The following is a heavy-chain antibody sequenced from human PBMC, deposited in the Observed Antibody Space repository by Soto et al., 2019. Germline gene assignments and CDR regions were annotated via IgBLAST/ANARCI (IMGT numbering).Heavy chain of an antibody. Sequence: EVQLVESGGGLVQPGGSLRLSCAASGFTFSSYWMSWVRQAPGKGLEWVANIKQDGSEKYYVDSVKGRFTISRDNAKNSLYLQMNSLRAEDTAVYYCARDGSAADRYFDYWGQGTLVTVSS. CDR1: GFTFSSYW. V-gene: IGHV3-7*05. D-gene: IGHD6-25*01. CDR3: ARDGSAADRYFDY. J-gene: IGHJ4*02. CDR2: IKQDGSEK.